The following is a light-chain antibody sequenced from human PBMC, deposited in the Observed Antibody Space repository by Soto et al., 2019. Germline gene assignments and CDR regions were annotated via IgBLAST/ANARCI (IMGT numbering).Light chain of an antibody. J-gene: IGKJ1*01. V-gene: IGKV3-11*01. CDR1: QNISTY. CDR2: CVS. CDR3: QQRTNSPPWT. Sequence: IVLTQSPATLSLSPGEGASLSCRSSQNISTYLAWYQQRPGQVPRLLIYCVSKRAPAIPPRFSGSGSGTDFTLSVSGLETEDFATYYCQQRTNSPPWTFGQGTRVELK.